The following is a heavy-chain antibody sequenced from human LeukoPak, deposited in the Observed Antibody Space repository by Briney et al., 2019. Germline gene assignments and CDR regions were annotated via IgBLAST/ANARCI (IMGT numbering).Heavy chain of an antibody. Sequence: GGSLRLSCAAPGFTFSSYSMNWVRQAPGKGLEWVSYISSSSSTIYYADSVKGRFTISRDNAKNSLYLQMNSLRAEDTAVCYCARDVAAAGLGNYGMDVWGQGTTVTVSS. V-gene: IGHV3-48*01. CDR3: ARDVAAAGLGNYGMDV. J-gene: IGHJ6*02. D-gene: IGHD6-13*01. CDR2: ISSSSSTI. CDR1: GFTFSSYS.